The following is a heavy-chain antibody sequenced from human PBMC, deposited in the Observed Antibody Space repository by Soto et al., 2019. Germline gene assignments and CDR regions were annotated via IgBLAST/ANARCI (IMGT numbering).Heavy chain of an antibody. CDR3: ARGTYYYDSSGYYYSAKGYYFDY. V-gene: IGHV4-34*01. J-gene: IGHJ4*02. CDR1: GGSFSGYY. CDR2: INHSGST. Sequence: SETLSLTCAVYGGSFSGYYWSWIRQPPGKGLEWIGEINHSGSTNYNPSLKSRVTISVDTSKNQFSLKLSAVTAADTAVYYCARGTYYYDSSGYYYSAKGYYFDYWGQGTLVTVPS. D-gene: IGHD3-22*01.